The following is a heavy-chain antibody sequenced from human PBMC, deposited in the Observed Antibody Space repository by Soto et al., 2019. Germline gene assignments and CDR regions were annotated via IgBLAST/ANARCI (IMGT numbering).Heavy chain of an antibody. CDR1: GFTFSNYW. D-gene: IGHD2-15*01. CDR2: INSDGSVS. V-gene: IGHV3-74*01. CDR3: ARGDCVGGPCYSLAGSFYYYMDV. J-gene: IGHJ6*03. Sequence: EVQLVESGGGLVQPGGSLRLSCAASGFTFSNYWMYWVRQAPGKGLVWVSRINSDGSVSSYADSVKGRLTISRDNVKNTLYLQMDSLRAEDTAVYYCARGDCVGGPCYSLAGSFYYYMDVWGKGTTATVFS.